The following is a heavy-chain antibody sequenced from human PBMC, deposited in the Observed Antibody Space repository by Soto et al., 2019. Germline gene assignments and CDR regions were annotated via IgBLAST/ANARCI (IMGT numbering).Heavy chain of an antibody. Sequence: EVQLLESGGGLVQPRGSLRLSCAASGFTFSSYAMSWVRQAPGKGLEWVSAISGSGGSTYYADSVKGRFTISRDNSKNTLYLQMNSLRAEDTAVYYCAKDHINYSRSFDYWGQGTLVTVSS. CDR3: AKDHINYSRSFDY. CDR2: ISGSGGST. J-gene: IGHJ4*02. V-gene: IGHV3-23*01. D-gene: IGHD4-4*01. CDR1: GFTFSSYA.